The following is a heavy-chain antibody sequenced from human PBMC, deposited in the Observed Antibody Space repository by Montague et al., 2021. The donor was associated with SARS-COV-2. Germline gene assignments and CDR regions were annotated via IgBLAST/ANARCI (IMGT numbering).Heavy chain of an antibody. CDR2: ITSGGSDI. CDR3: AREGSGRGYYYYGMDV. D-gene: IGHD3-10*01. Sequence: SLRLSCAASGFSFGTYTMNWVRQAPGKGLEWVSSITSGGSDIYYADSVKGRFTISRDNTKNSLYLQMSSLRAEDTAVYYCAREGSGRGYYYYGMDVWGQGTTVTVSS. CDR1: GFSFGTYT. J-gene: IGHJ6*02. V-gene: IGHV3-21*01.